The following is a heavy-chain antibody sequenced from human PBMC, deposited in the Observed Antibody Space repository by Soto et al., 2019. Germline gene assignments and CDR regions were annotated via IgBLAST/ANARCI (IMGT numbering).Heavy chain of an antibody. V-gene: IGHV4-39*01. CDR2: IYYSGST. Sequence: KTSETLSLTCTVSGGSISSSSYYWGWIRQPPGKGLEWIGSIYYSGSTYYNPSLKSRVTISVDTCKNQFSLNLSSVTAADTAVDYCARSYSGYDLNAFDIWGKGTMVTVSS. CDR1: GGSISSSSYY. CDR3: ARSYSGYDLNAFDI. D-gene: IGHD5-12*01. J-gene: IGHJ3*02.